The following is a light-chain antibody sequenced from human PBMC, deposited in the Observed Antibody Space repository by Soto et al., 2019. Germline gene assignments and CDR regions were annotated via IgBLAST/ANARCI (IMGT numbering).Light chain of an antibody. CDR2: GDN. CDR1: NSNIGAGYD. CDR3: QSYDSSLSGPYV. J-gene: IGLJ1*01. V-gene: IGLV1-40*01. Sequence: QSVLTQQPSGSGAPGQRVTISCTASNSNIGAGYDVHWYQQLPGTAPKLLIYGDNNRPSGVPDRFSVSRSGTSASLAITGIQAEAESDYYCQSYDSSLSGPYVFGTGTKLTVL.